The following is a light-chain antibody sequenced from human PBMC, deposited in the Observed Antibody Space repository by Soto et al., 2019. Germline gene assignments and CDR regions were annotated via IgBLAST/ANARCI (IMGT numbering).Light chain of an antibody. CDR2: LGS. V-gene: IGKV2-28*01. Sequence: DIVMTQSPLSLPVTPLEPASISCXSGQSLLHSNGYNYLDWYLQKPGQSPQLLIYLGSNRASGVPDRFTGNGSGTDFTLKISRVEAGDVGVYYCMQALQTLWTFGQGTKVDIK. J-gene: IGKJ1*01. CDR3: MQALQTLWT. CDR1: QSLLHSNGYNY.